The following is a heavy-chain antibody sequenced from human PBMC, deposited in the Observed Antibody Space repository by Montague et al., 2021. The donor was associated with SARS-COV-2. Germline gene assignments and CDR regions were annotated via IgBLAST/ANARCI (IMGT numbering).Heavy chain of an antibody. CDR2: IGHTGTTT. CDR1: GFTFSSYE. D-gene: IGHD1-26*01. J-gene: IGHJ4*02. Sequence: SLRLSCAASGFTFSSYEMNWLRQGPGKGLEWISYIGHTGTTTYYADSVKGRFTVSRDNARNSLYLQMNSLRAEDTAVYYCARDLWGGATPLEYWGQGTLVTVSS. V-gene: IGHV3-48*03. CDR3: ARDLWGGATPLEY.